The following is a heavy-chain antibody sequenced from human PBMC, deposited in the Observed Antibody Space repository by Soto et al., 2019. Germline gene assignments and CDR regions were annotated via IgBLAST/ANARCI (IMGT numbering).Heavy chain of an antibody. CDR2: ISYDGSNK. J-gene: IGHJ4*02. D-gene: IGHD5-18*01. CDR1: GFTFSSYG. Sequence: GGSLRLSCAASGFTFSSYGMHWVRQAPGKGLEWVAVISYDGSNKYYADSVKGRFTISRDNANNSLYLQMNSLRAEDTAVYYCVSPSDTARTPGFDYWGRGTLVTVSS. CDR3: VSPSDTARTPGFDY. V-gene: IGHV3-30*03.